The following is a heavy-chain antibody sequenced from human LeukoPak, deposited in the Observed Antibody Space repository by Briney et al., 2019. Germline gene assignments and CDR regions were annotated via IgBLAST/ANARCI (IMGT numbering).Heavy chain of an antibody. CDR3: AREGGYCSSTSCYYFDY. D-gene: IGHD2-2*01. CDR1: GFTFSSYA. CDR2: ISYDGSLK. V-gene: IGHV3-30-3*01. Sequence: GRSLRLPCAASGFTFSSYAMHWVRQAPGKGLEWVTVISYDGSLKYFADSVKGRFTISRDNSKNTLYLQMNSLRAEDTAVYYCAREGGYCSSTSCYYFDYWGQGTLVTVSS. J-gene: IGHJ4*02.